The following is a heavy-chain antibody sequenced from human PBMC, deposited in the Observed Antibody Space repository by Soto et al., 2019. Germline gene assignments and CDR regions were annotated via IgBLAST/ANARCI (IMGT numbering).Heavy chain of an antibody. Sequence: QVQLVQSGAEEKKPGASVKVSCKASGYTFTSYAMHWVRQAPGQRLEWMGWINAGNGNTKYSQKFQGRVTITRDTSASTAYMKLSSLRSEDTAVYYWARVGPHADHWGQGTLVTVSS. CDR3: ARVGPHADH. CDR1: GYTFTSYA. V-gene: IGHV1-3*05. J-gene: IGHJ5*02. CDR2: INAGNGNT.